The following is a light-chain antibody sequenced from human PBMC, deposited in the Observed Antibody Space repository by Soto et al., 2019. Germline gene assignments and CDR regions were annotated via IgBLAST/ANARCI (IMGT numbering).Light chain of an antibody. Sequence: EIVMTQSPATLSWSQGERVPLSCRASQSVSRKLAWSQQKPGQAPRLLIYGTTPRATGIPARFSGSGSGTEFTLTISSLQSEDFGIYYCQQYGHWPPYTFGQGTTLETK. J-gene: IGKJ2*01. CDR1: QSVSRK. CDR2: GTT. CDR3: QQYGHWPPYT. V-gene: IGKV3-15*01.